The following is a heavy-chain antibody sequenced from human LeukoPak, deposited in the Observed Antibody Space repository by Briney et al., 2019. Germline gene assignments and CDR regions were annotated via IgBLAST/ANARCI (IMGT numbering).Heavy chain of an antibody. CDR1: GYTLTELS. CDR2: FDPEDGET. V-gene: IGHV1-24*01. D-gene: IGHD5-18*01. Sequence: ASVKVSCKVSGYTLTELSMHWVRQAPGKGLEWMGGFDPEDGETIYAQKFQGRVTITTDESTSTAYMELSSLRSEDTAVYYCARDSGYSYPNRGDFDYWGQGTLVTVSS. CDR3: ARDSGYSYPNRGDFDY. J-gene: IGHJ4*02.